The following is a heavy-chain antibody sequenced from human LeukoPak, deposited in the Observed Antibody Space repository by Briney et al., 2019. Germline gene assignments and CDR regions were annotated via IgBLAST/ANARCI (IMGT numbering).Heavy chain of an antibody. CDR1: GFTFSSYA. J-gene: IGHJ4*02. D-gene: IGHD3-3*01. Sequence: GGSLRLSCAASGFTFSSYAMHWVRQAPGKGLEWVAVISYDGSNKYYADSVEGRFTISRDNSKNTLYLQMNSLRAEDTAVYYCARDFLEWTPPGAGVDYWGQGTLVTVSS. CDR2: ISYDGSNK. V-gene: IGHV3-30*04. CDR3: ARDFLEWTPPGAGVDY.